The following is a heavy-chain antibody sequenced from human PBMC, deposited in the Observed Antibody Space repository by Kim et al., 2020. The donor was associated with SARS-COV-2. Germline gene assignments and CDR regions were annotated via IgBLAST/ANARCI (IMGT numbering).Heavy chain of an antibody. D-gene: IGHD2-2*01. J-gene: IGHJ4*02. Sequence: GGSLRLSCAASGFTFSSYWMSWVRQAPGKGLEWVANIKQDGSEKYYVDSVKGRFTISRDNAKNSLYLQMNSLRAEDTAVYYCARERGRIVVVPAAILDYWGQGTLVTVSS. V-gene: IGHV3-7*01. CDR1: GFTFSSYW. CDR3: ARERGRIVVVPAAILDY. CDR2: IKQDGSEK.